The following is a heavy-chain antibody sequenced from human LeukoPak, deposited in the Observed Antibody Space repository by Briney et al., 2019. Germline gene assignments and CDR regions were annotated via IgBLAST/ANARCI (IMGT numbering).Heavy chain of an antibody. CDR1: GYRFTSYW. J-gene: IGHJ5*02. CDR3: ARCITMVRGVNRWFDP. D-gene: IGHD3-10*01. Sequence: GESLKISCKGSGYRFTSYWIGWVRQMPGKGLEWMGIIYPGDSDTRYSPSFQGQVTISADKSISTAYLQWSSLKASDTAMYYCARCITMVRGVNRWFDPWGQGTLVTVSS. V-gene: IGHV5-51*01. CDR2: IYPGDSDT.